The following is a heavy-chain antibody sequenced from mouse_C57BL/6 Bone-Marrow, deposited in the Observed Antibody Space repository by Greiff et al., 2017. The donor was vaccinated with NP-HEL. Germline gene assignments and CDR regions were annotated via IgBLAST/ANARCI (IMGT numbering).Heavy chain of an antibody. CDR3: ARGRNYYGSSHYFDY. J-gene: IGHJ2*01. CDR1: GYTFTSYW. Sequence: QVQLQQSGAELVMPGASVKLSCKASGYTFTSYWMHWVKQRPGQGLEWIGEIDPSDSYTNYNQKFKGKSTLTVDKSSSTAYMQLSSLTSEDSAVYYCARGRNYYGSSHYFDYWGQGTTRTVSS. V-gene: IGHV1-69*01. D-gene: IGHD1-1*01. CDR2: IDPSDSYT.